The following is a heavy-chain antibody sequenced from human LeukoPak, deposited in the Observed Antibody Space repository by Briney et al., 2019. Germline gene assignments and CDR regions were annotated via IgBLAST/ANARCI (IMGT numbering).Heavy chain of an antibody. D-gene: IGHD3-22*01. CDR3: AKYRITMIVVGGAFDI. CDR1: GFTFSNFG. V-gene: IGHV3-30*18. CDR2: ISYDGNYK. Sequence: GGSLRLSCAASGFTFSNFGMHWVRQVPGKGLEWVAGISYDGNYKNYADSVKGRFTISRDNSKNTLYLQMNSLRAEDTAVYYCAKYRITMIVVGGAFDIWGQGTMVTVSS. J-gene: IGHJ3*02.